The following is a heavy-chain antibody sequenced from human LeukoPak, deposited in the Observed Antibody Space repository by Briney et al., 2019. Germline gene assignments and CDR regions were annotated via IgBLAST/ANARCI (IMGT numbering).Heavy chain of an antibody. Sequence: GGSLRLSCAASGFTFSSYAMSWVRQAPGKGLEWVSYISGSSSTIYYADSVKGRFTISRDNAKNSLYLQMNSLRAEDTAVYYCARTNDFWSGYYNHYYYYMDVWGKGTTVTVSS. CDR2: ISGSSSTI. V-gene: IGHV3-48*01. CDR3: ARTNDFWSGYYNHYYYYMDV. J-gene: IGHJ6*03. D-gene: IGHD3-3*01. CDR1: GFTFSSYA.